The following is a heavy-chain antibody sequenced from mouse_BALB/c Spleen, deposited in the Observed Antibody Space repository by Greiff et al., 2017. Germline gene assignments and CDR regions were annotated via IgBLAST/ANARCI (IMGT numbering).Heavy chain of an antibody. D-gene: IGHD2-1*01. Sequence: QVHVKQSGAELVRPGTSVKMSCKAAGYTFTNYWICWVKQRPGHGLEWIGDIYPGGGYTNYNEKFKGKVTLTADKSSSTAYMQLSSLTSEDSAIYRCARRGVYYCTYVAWFAYWGQGTLVTVSA. J-gene: IGHJ3*01. V-gene: IGHV1-63*02. CDR1: GYTFTNYW. CDR2: IYPGGGYT. CDR3: ARRGVYYCTYVAWFAY.